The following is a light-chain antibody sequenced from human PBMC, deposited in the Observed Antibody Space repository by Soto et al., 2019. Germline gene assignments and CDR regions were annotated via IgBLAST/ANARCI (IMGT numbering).Light chain of an antibody. CDR2: AAS. V-gene: IGKV1-27*01. J-gene: IGKJ4*01. Sequence: DIQMTQSPSALSASVGDRVTITCRASQAISNSLACYQQNPGKVPTLLLYAASTLQSVVPSRLIVSGSGTDFTLTISSLQPEDAATYYWQKFNAVPTFGGGTKVE. CDR1: QAISNS. CDR3: QKFNAVPT.